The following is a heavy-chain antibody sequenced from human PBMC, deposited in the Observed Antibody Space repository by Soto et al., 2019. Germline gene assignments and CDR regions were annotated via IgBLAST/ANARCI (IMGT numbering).Heavy chain of an antibody. CDR3: GRTFITYFVSGSYLPDASDI. CDR1: GFTFSSNW. CDR2: INNDGSST. Sequence: PGGSLRLSCAASGFTFSSNWMHWVRQAPGKGLVWVSRINNDGSSTKYADSVKGRFTISRDNAKNTLHLQMDSLRAEDTALYYCGRTFITYFVSGSYLPDASDIWGPGPMVTVSS. D-gene: IGHD3-16*02. J-gene: IGHJ3*02. V-gene: IGHV3-74*03.